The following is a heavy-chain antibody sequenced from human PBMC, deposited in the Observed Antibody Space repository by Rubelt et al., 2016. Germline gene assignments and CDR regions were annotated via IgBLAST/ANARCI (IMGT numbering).Heavy chain of an antibody. CDR2: IYYSGST. Sequence: QVQLQESGPGLVKPSETLSLTCTVSGGSISGYYWSWIRQPPGKGLEWIAYIYYSGSTNYNPSLKSRVTISVDTSKNQFSLKLTAVTAADTAAYYCATGLQAQRSFDYWGQGTLVTVSS. CDR1: GGSISGYY. V-gene: IGHV4-59*01. D-gene: IGHD3-16*01. J-gene: IGHJ4*02. CDR3: ATGLQAQRSFDY.